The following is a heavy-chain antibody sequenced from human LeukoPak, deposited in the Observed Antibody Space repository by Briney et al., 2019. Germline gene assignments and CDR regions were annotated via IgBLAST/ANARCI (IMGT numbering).Heavy chain of an antibody. D-gene: IGHD2-15*01. V-gene: IGHV4-59*10. CDR2: IYTSGST. J-gene: IGHJ3*02. CDR3: ARAGYCSGGSCYHDAFDI. Sequence: SIXXYXWXWIRQPAGKGLEWIGRIYTSGSTNYNPSLKSRVTMSVDTSKNHFSLKLSSVTAADTAVYYCARAGYCSGGSCYHDAFDIWGQGTMVTVSS. CDR1: SIXXYX.